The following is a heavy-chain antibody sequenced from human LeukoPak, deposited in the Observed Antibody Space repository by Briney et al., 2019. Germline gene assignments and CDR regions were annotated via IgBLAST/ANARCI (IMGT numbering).Heavy chain of an antibody. Sequence: GRSLRLSCAASGFTFSSYAMLWVRQAPGKGLEWVAVISYDGSNKYYADSVKGRFTISRDNSKNTLYLQMNSLRAQDTAVYYCARSINYDFWSGLDYWGQGTLVTVSS. D-gene: IGHD3-3*01. J-gene: IGHJ4*02. CDR2: ISYDGSNK. CDR1: GFTFSSYA. CDR3: ARSINYDFWSGLDY. V-gene: IGHV3-30-3*01.